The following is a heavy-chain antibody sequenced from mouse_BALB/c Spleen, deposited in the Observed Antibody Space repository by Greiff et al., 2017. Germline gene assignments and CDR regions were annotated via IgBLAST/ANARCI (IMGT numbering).Heavy chain of an antibody. V-gene: IGHV5-12-1*01. CDR1: GFAFSSYD. J-gene: IGHJ4*01. CDR2: ISSGGGST. CDR3: AGRLRSYAMDY. Sequence: EVQLVESGGGLVKPGGSLKLSCAASGFAFSSYDMSWVRQTPEKRLEWVAYISSGGGSTYYPDTVKGRFTISRDNAKNTLYLQMSSLKSEDTAMYYCAGRLRSYAMDYWGQGTSVTVSS. D-gene: IGHD2-4*01.